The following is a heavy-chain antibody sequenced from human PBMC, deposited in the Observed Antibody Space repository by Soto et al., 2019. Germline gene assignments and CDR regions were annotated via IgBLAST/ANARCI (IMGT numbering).Heavy chain of an antibody. Sequence: PGGSLRLSCAASGFTFSSYAMSWVRQAPGKGLEWVSAISGSGGSTHYADSVKGRFTISRDNSKNTLYLQMNSRRAEDTAVYYFATRGYGISTSCLADYYVMDVWGKGTTVTVSS. V-gene: IGHV3-23*01. CDR2: ISGSGGST. J-gene: IGHJ6*04. D-gene: IGHD2-2*01. CDR3: ATRGYGISTSCLADYYVMDV. CDR1: GFTFSSYA.